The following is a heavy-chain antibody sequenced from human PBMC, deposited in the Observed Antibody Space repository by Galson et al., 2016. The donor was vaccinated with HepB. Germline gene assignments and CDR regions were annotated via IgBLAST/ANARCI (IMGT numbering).Heavy chain of an antibody. CDR1: GFKFGNYG. CDR3: VKARGFGDHLDAFGL. J-gene: IGHJ3*01. Sequence: SLRLSCAASGFKFGNYGMNWVCQTPDKRLQWVAVVSYGGTTQFYAGSVRGRFTISRDNVKSTVYLQMNNLRPEDTALYFCVKARGFGDHLDAFGLWGRGTMVIVS. CDR2: VSYGGTTQ. V-gene: IGHV3-30*18. D-gene: IGHD4-17*01.